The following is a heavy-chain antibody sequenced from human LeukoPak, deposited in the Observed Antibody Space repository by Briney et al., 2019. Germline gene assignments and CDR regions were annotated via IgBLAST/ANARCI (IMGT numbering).Heavy chain of an antibody. V-gene: IGHV1-18*01. CDR2: ISSYNGNT. CDR1: GYTFTSYG. Sequence: ASVKVSCKASGYTFTSYGISWVRQAPGQGLEWMGWISSYNGNTNYAQKLQGRVTMTTDTSTSTAYMELRSLRSDDTAVYYCAVGYCSGGSCYSPAYYYYGMDVWGQGTTVTVSS. D-gene: IGHD2-15*01. J-gene: IGHJ6*02. CDR3: AVGYCSGGSCYSPAYYYYGMDV.